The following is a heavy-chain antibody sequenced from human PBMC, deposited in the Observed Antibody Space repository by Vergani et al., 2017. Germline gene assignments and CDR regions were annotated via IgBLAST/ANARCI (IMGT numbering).Heavy chain of an antibody. D-gene: IGHD6-6*01. V-gene: IGHV1-8*01. CDR2: MNPNSGNT. CDR3: AKENLYSSFTYYYYYMDV. CDR1: GYTFTSYD. Sequence: QVQLVQSGAEVKKPGASVKVSCKASGYTFTSYDINWVRQATGQGLEWMGWMNPNSGNTGYAQKFQGRVTMTRNTSISTAYMELSSLRSEDTALYYCAKENLYSSFTYYYYYMDVWGKGTTVTVSS. J-gene: IGHJ6*03.